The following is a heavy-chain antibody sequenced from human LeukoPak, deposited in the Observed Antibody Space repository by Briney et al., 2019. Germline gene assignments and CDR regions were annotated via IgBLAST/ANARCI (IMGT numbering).Heavy chain of an antibody. CDR3: ARGLKSGDYVDYYYYAMEV. CDR2: ISPYNGNT. CDR1: GYTFTNYA. V-gene: IGHV1-18*01. Sequence: GASVKVSCKASGYTFTNYAITWVRRAPGQGLEWMGWISPYNGNTNYAQKFQGRVTMTTETSTSTAYMKLRSLRYDDTAVYYCARGLKSGDYVDYYYYAMEVWGQGTTVTVSS. D-gene: IGHD3-16*01. J-gene: IGHJ6*02.